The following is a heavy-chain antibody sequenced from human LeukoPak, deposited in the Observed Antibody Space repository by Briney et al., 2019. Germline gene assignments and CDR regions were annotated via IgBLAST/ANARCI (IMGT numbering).Heavy chain of an antibody. Sequence: SVKVSCKASGGTFSSYAISWVRQAPGQGLEWMGGIIPIFGTANYAQKFQGRVTIAADKSTSTAYMELSSLRSEDTAVYYCARISIGVYGDYYYGMDVWGKGTRSPSPQ. CDR3: ARISIGVYGDYYYGMDV. J-gene: IGHJ6*04. V-gene: IGHV1-69*06. CDR2: IIPIFGTA. D-gene: IGHD4-17*01. CDR1: GGTFSSYA.